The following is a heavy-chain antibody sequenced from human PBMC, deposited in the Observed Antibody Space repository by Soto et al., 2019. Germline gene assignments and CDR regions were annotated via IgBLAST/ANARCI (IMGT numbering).Heavy chain of an antibody. CDR2: IIPIFGTA. CDR3: ASIEWEPTYYYYYGMDV. D-gene: IGHD1-26*01. Sequence: SVKVSCKASGGTFSSYAISWVRQAPGQGLEWMGGIIPIFGTANYAQKFQGRVTITADESTSTAYMELSSLRSEDTAVYYCASIEWEPTYYYYYGMDVWGQGTTVTVSS. V-gene: IGHV1-69*13. J-gene: IGHJ6*02. CDR1: GGTFSSYA.